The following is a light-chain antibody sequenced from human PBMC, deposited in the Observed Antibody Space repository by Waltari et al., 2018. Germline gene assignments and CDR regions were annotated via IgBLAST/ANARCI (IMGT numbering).Light chain of an antibody. V-gene: IGKV1-5*03. CDR1: QSISSW. J-gene: IGKJ2*01. CDR2: KAS. Sequence: DIQMTQSPSTMSASVGDRVTITCRASQSISSWLAWYQQKPGKAPKLLIYKASSLESGVPSRFSGSGSVTEFTLTISSLQPDDFATYSCQQYNSYSTFGQGTKLEIK. CDR3: QQYNSYST.